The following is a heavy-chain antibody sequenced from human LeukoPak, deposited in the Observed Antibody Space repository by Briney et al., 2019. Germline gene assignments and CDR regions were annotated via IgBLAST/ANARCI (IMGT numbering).Heavy chain of an antibody. J-gene: IGHJ4*02. V-gene: IGHV3-11*01. Sequence: GESLRLACAASGFTFRDYYMSWIRQAPGKGLEWVSYIGTGGTPIDYADSVKGRFTISRDDAKSSLYLQMNNVRAKDTAFYYCARTYGGYWGQGALVSVSS. CDR2: IGTGGTPI. D-gene: IGHD3-16*01. CDR1: GFTFRDYY. CDR3: ARTYGGY.